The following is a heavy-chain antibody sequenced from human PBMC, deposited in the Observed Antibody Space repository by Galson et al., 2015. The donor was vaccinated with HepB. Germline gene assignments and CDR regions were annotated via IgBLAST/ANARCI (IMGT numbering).Heavy chain of an antibody. J-gene: IGHJ4*02. D-gene: IGHD3-9*01. V-gene: IGHV3-23*01. CDR3: AKDGIGTDYDILTGYYNY. CDR1: GFTFSSYA. Sequence: SLRLSCAASGFTFSSYAMSWVRQAPGKGLEWVSAISGSGGSTYYADSVKGRFTISRDNSKNTLYLQMNSLRAEDTAVYYCAKDGIGTDYDILTGYYNYWGQGTLVTVSS. CDR2: ISGSGGST.